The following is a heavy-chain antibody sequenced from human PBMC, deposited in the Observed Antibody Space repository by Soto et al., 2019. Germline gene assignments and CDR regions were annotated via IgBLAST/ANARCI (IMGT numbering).Heavy chain of an antibody. CDR2: IKLDGREK. CDR3: ARVGGFCSGGSCQVLFFDS. CDR1: GFTFSNYW. D-gene: IGHD2-15*01. Sequence: EVQLVESGGGLVQPGGSLRLSCEASGFTFSNYWMSWVGQAPGKGLEGLANIKLDGREKDCVDSVKGRFTISRDNAKKSLYLQMNSLRAEDTAVYYCARVGGFCSGGSCQVLFFDSWGQGALVTVSS. J-gene: IGHJ4*02. V-gene: IGHV3-7*01.